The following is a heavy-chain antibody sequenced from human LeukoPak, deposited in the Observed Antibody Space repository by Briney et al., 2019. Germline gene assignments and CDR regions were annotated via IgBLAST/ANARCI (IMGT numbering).Heavy chain of an antibody. D-gene: IGHD5-18*01. CDR1: GFTFSSYA. CDR2: ISYDGSNK. V-gene: IGHV3-30-3*01. J-gene: IGHJ4*02. Sequence: PGGSLRLSCAASGFTFSSYAMHWVRQAPGKGLEWVAVISYDGSNKYYADSVKGRFTISRDNSKNTLYLQMNSLRAEDTAAYYCAREGAGGYSLDYWGQGTLVTVSS. CDR3: AREGAGGYSLDY.